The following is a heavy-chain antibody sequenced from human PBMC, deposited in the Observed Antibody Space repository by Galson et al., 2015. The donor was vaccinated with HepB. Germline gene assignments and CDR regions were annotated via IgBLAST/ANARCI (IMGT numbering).Heavy chain of an antibody. V-gene: IGHV3-30*04. Sequence: SLRLSCAASGFTFINYAMNWVRQAPGKGLEWVAVISYDGSDKYYADSVKGRFTISRDNSKNTLYLQMNSLRVEDTAVYYCAGDNSPYSGTYSSSFDYWGQGTLVTVSS. CDR2: ISYDGSDK. D-gene: IGHD1-26*01. CDR3: AGDNSPYSGTYSSSFDY. J-gene: IGHJ4*02. CDR1: GFTFINYA.